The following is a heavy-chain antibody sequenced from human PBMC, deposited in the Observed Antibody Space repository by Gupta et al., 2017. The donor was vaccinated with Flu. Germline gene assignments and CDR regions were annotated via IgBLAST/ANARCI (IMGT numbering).Heavy chain of an antibody. CDR3: ARRAQAWGYSSSSGVFDY. D-gene: IGHD6-6*01. V-gene: IGHV4-39*01. Sequence: QLQLQESGPGLVKPSETLSLTCPVSSGSVTNSSYYWGWIRQPPGKGLEWIGSIFYSGTTYYKPSLKSRVTISVDTSKNQFSLKLSSVTAADTAVYYCARRAQAWGYSSSSGVFDYWGQGTLVTVSS. CDR2: IFYSGTT. CDR1: SGSVTNSSYY. J-gene: IGHJ4*02.